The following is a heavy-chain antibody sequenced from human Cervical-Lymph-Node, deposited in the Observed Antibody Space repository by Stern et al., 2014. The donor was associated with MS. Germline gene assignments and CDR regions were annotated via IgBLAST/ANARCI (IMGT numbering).Heavy chain of an antibody. J-gene: IGHJ6*02. CDR3: ARDNDDNGMDV. D-gene: IGHD1-1*01. CDR1: GDTFINFG. Sequence: DQLVESGADVKKPGSSVKVSCTASGDTFINFGISWVRQAPGQGLEWMGGFIPLFGTTEYAQTFQGRVTISAEGSANPVYQEVSGLRAEDTAVYYCARDNDDNGMDVWGQGTTVTVTS. CDR2: FIPLFGTT. V-gene: IGHV1-69*01.